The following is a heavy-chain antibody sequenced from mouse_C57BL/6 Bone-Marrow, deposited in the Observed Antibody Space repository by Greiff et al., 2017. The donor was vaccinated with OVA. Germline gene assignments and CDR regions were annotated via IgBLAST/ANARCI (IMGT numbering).Heavy chain of an antibody. CDR2: IYPGSGST. CDR3: AQEGVTTVYYFDY. CDR1: GYTFTSYW. V-gene: IGHV1-55*01. J-gene: IGHJ2*01. Sequence: VQLQQPGAELVKPGASVKMSCKASGYTFTSYWITWVKQRPGQGLEWIGDIYPGSGSTNYNEKFKSKATLTVDTSSSTAYMQLSSLTSEDSAVYYCAQEGVTTVYYFDYWGQGTTLTVSS. D-gene: IGHD2-2*01.